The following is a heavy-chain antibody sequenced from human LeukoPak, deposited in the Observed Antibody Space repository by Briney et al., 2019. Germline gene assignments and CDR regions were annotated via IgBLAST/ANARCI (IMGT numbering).Heavy chain of an antibody. D-gene: IGHD3-10*01. V-gene: IGHV3-30*04. Sequence: GGSLRLSCAASGFTFRDYAMHWVRQAPGKGLEWVALISYDGKYQFYADSVKGRFTISRDDSKNTLYVQMNSLRAEDTATYYCARDAFRARYFDLWGRGTLVTVSS. CDR2: ISYDGKYQ. CDR3: ARDAFRARYFDL. J-gene: IGHJ2*01. CDR1: GFTFRDYA.